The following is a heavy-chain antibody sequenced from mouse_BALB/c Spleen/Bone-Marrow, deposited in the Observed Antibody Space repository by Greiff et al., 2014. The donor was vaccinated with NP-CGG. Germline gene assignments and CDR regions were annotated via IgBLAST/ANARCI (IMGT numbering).Heavy chain of an antibody. CDR2: IDPANGNT. CDR3: AAYYYGSSQSAY. Sequence: VQLQQSGAELVKPGASVKLSCTASGFNIKDTYMHWVKQRPEQGLEWIGRIDPANGNTKYDPKFQGKATITADTSSNTAYLQLSSLTSEDTAVYYCAAYYYGSSQSAYWGQGTLVTVSA. CDR1: GFNIKDTY. J-gene: IGHJ3*01. V-gene: IGHV14-3*02. D-gene: IGHD1-1*01.